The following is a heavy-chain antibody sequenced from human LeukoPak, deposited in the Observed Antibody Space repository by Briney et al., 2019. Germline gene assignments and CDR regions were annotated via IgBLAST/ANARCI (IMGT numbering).Heavy chain of an antibody. D-gene: IGHD5-12*01. CDR2: ISSSSSYT. J-gene: IGHJ6*02. CDR3: AKVQISGYVFRYGLDV. V-gene: IGHV3-11*05. CDR1: GFTFSDYY. Sequence: PGGSLRLSCAASGFTFSDYYMSWIRQAPGKGLEWVSYISSSSSYTNYADSVKGRFTISRDNAKNSLYLQMNSLRAEDTAVYYCAKVQISGYVFRYGLDVWGQGTTVAVSS.